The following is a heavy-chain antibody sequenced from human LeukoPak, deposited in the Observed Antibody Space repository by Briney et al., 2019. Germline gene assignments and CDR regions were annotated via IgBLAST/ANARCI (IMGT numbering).Heavy chain of an antibody. CDR3: ASAYSMGFWYMDV. Sequence: ASVKVSCKASGYTFTSYYMHWVQQAPGQGLEWMGIINPGGGSTSYAQKFQGRVTMTRDMSTSTVYMELSSLRSEDTAVYYCASAYSMGFWYMDVWGKGTTVTVSS. CDR2: INPGGGST. CDR1: GYTFTSYY. J-gene: IGHJ6*03. D-gene: IGHD4-11*01. V-gene: IGHV1-46*01.